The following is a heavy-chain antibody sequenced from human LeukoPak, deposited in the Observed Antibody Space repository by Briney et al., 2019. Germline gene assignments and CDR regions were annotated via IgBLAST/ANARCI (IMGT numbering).Heavy chain of an antibody. CDR1: GGSLSGYY. CDR3: ASKSYDFWSGYPNWFDP. D-gene: IGHD3-3*01. Sequence: PSETLSLTCAVSGGSLSGYYWSWIRQPPGKGLEWIGEINQSGSTNYNPSLKSRVSLSVDTSKNQFSLKLSSVTAADTAVYYCASKSYDFWSGYPNWFDPWGQGTLVTVSS. V-gene: IGHV4-34*01. CDR2: INQSGST. J-gene: IGHJ5*02.